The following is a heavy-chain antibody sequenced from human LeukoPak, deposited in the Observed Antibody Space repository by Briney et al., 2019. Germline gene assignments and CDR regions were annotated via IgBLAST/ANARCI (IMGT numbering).Heavy chain of an antibody. CDR2: IYYSGST. V-gene: IGHV4-39*07. J-gene: IGHJ4*02. Sequence: SETLSLTCTVSGGSISSSSYYWGWIRQPPGKGLEWIGSIYYSGSTYYNPSLKSRVTISVDTSKNQFSLKLSSVTAADTAVYYRARGLVDLFDYWGQGTLVTVSS. D-gene: IGHD3-9*01. CDR3: ARGLVDLFDY. CDR1: GGSISSSSYY.